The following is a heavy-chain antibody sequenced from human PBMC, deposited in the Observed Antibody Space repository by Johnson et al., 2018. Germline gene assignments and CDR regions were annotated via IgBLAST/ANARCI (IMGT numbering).Heavy chain of an antibody. CDR3: ARGSIAYYYGMDV. V-gene: IGHV3-21*01. D-gene: IGHD6-6*01. Sequence: VQLVESGGGLVKPGGSLRLSCAASGFTFSSYSMNWVRQAPGKGMEWVSSISSSSSYIYYADSVKGRFTISRDNAKTSLYLQMNSLRAEDTAVYYCARGSIAYYYGMDVWGQGTTVTVSS. CDR1: GFTFSSYS. CDR2: ISSSSSYI. J-gene: IGHJ6*02.